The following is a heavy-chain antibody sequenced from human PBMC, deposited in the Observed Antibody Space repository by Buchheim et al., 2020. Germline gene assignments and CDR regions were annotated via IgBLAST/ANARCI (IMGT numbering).Heavy chain of an antibody. D-gene: IGHD3-3*01. CDR2: INPSGDST. J-gene: IGHJ5*02. Sequence: QVQLVQSGAEVKKPGASVKVSCKASGYTFTSYYMHWVRQAPGQGLEWMGIINPSGDSTSYAQKFQGRVTMTRNTSTSTVYMELSSLRSEDTAVYYCAREDGGIFGVENNNWFDPWGQGTL. CDR1: GYTFTSYY. V-gene: IGHV1-46*01. CDR3: AREDGGIFGVENNNWFDP.